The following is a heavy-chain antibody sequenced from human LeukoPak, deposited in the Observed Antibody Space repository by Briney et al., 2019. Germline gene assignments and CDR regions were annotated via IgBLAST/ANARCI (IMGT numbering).Heavy chain of an antibody. J-gene: IGHJ4*02. V-gene: IGHV6-1*01. CDR3: AGGPVYCSGGSCATSY. Sequence: SQTLSLTCAISGDSVSSNSAAWNWIRQSPSRGLEWLGRTYYRSKWYNDYAVSVKSRITINPDTSKNQFSLKLSSVTAADTAVYYCAGGPVYCSGGSCATSYWGQGTLVTVSS. CDR2: TYYRSKWYN. CDR1: GDSVSSNSAA. D-gene: IGHD2-15*01.